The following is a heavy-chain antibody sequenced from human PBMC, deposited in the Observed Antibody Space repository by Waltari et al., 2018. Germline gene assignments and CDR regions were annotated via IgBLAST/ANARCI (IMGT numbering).Heavy chain of an antibody. Sequence: QVQLVESGGGVVQPGRSLRLSCAASGFTFSSSGMHWVRQAPGKGLEWVAVIWYDGSNKYYADSVKGRFTISRDNSKNTLYLQMNSLRAEDTAVYYCARDGPVYEVDYWGQGTLVTVSS. CDR1: GFTFSSSG. J-gene: IGHJ4*02. CDR3: ARDGPVYEVDY. D-gene: IGHD2-8*01. V-gene: IGHV3-33*01. CDR2: IWYDGSNK.